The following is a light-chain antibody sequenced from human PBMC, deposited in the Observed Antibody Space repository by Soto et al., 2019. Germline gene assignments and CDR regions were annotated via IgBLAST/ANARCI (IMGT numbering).Light chain of an antibody. CDR3: QQYRSSPTLT. CDR2: AAS. V-gene: IGKV1-5*01. J-gene: IGKJ4*01. CDR1: QTIDNW. Sequence: DIQMTQSPSTLSASVGDRVTITCRASQTIDNWLAWYQQKPGKAPKLLIYAASSLQSGVPSRFSGSGSGTDFTLTISRLEPEDFGAYYCQQYRSSPTLTFGGGTKVDI.